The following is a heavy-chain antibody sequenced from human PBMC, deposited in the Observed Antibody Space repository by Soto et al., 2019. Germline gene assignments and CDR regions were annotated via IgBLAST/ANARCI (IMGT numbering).Heavy chain of an antibody. D-gene: IGHD3-22*01. J-gene: IGHJ6*02. V-gene: IGHV4-61*01. Sequence: PSETLSLTSTVSGGSVSSGSYYWSWIRQPPGKGLEWIGYIYYSGSTNYNPSLKSRVTISVDTSKNQFSLKLSSVTAADTAVYYCARGIIVVGINYYYYGMDVWGQGTTVTVSS. CDR3: ARGIIVVGINYYYYGMDV. CDR1: GGSVSSGSYY. CDR2: IYYSGST.